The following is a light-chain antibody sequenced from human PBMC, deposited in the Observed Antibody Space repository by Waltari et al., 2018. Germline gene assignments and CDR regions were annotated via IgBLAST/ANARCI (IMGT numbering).Light chain of an antibody. V-gene: IGKV3-11*01. J-gene: IGKJ4*01. CDR2: DAS. CDR3: QQRSTWPSLT. Sequence: EIVLTQSPATLSLSPGARATLSCRASQSVSRHLVWYQQKPGQAPRLLIYDASNRAPGIPARFSGSGSGTDFTLTISSLEPEDFAIYYCQQRSTWPSLTFGGGTKVEIK. CDR1: QSVSRH.